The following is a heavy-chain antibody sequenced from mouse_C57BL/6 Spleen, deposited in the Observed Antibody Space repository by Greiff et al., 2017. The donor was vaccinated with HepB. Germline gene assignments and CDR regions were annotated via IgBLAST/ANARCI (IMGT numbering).Heavy chain of an antibody. J-gene: IGHJ3*01. D-gene: IGHD1-1*01. CDR1: GYTFTSYW. V-gene: IGHV1-61*01. Sequence: VQLQQSGAELVRPGSSVKLSCKASGYTFTSYWMDWVKQRPGQGLEWIGNIYPSDSETHYNQKFKDKATLTVDKSSSTAYMQLSSLTSEDSAVYYCARARLNYGSSPWFAYWGQGTLVTGSA. CDR3: ARARLNYGSSPWFAY. CDR2: IYPSDSET.